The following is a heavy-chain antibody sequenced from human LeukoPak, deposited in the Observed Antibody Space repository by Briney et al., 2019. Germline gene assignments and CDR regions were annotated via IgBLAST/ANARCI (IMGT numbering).Heavy chain of an antibody. J-gene: IGHJ3*02. Sequence: SETLSLTCTVSGGSISSYYWSWIRQPPGKGLEWIGYIYYSGSTNYNPSLKSRVTISVDTSKNQFSLKLSSVTAADTAVYYCARDIHCSGGSCYPNDAFDIWGQGTMVTVSS. V-gene: IGHV4-59*01. CDR2: IYYSGST. D-gene: IGHD2-15*01. CDR3: ARDIHCSGGSCYPNDAFDI. CDR1: GGSISSYY.